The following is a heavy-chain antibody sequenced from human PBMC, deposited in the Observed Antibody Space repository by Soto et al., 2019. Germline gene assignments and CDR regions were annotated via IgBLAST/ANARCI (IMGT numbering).Heavy chain of an antibody. V-gene: IGHV1-18*01. CDR3: VRDQQWLLPVPLNVDY. J-gene: IGHJ4*02. CDR1: GFTFSDYG. CDR2: ISAFNGET. D-gene: IGHD6-19*01. Sequence: QIQLVQSGAEVKKPGASVKVSCKASGFTFSDYGFSWVRQAPGRGLEWMGWISAFNGETNYTQKSEGRVALTTDAATTTAYMELRSLTVDDTAVYYCVRDQQWLLPVPLNVDYWGQGTVVTVSS.